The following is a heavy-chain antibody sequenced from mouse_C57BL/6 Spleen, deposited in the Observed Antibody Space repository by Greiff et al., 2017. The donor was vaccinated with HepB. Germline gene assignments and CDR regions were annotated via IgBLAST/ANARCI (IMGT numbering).Heavy chain of an antibody. D-gene: IGHD1-1*01. V-gene: IGHV1-20*01. CDR2: INPYNGDT. Sequence: EVKLMESGPELVKPGDSVKISCKASGYSFTGYFMNWVMQSHGKSLEWIGRINPYNGDTFYNQKYKGKATLTVDKSSSKAHMELRSLTSEDSAVYYCARWGDYDEGSFAYWGQGTLVTVSA. CDR1: GYSFTGYF. CDR3: ARWGDYDEGSFAY. J-gene: IGHJ3*01.